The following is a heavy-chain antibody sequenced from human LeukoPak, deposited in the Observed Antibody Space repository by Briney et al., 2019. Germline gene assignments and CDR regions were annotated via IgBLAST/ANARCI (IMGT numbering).Heavy chain of an antibody. CDR1: GGSISSSSYY. CDR3: ARRLAVAGPLDY. V-gene: IGHV4-39*06. D-gene: IGHD6-19*01. CDR2: IYYGGST. J-gene: IGHJ4*02. Sequence: SETLSLTYTLSGGSISSSSYYWGWIRQPPGKGLEWIGIIYYGGSTYYNPSLKSRVTISVDTSKNQFALKLSSVTAADTAVYYCARRLAVAGPLDYWGQGTLVTVSS.